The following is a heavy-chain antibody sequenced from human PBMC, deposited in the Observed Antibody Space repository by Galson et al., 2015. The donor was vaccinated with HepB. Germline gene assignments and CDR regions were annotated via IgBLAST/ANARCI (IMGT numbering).Heavy chain of an antibody. Sequence: SVKVSCKASGYTFTGYYVHWLRQAPGQGLEWVGSINPNSGDTDYAQKFQGRVTMTRDTSISIAYMDLSSLRSDDTAIYYCTRDRAGTGLQPFDYWGQGTLVTVSS. V-gene: IGHV1-2*02. D-gene: IGHD1-1*01. CDR2: INPNSGDT. CDR3: TRDRAGTGLQPFDY. CDR1: GYTFTGYY. J-gene: IGHJ4*02.